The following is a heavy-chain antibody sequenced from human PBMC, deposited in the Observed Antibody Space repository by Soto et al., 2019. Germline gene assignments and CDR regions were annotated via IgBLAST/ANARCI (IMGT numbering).Heavy chain of an antibody. J-gene: IGHJ4*02. D-gene: IGHD4-17*01. V-gene: IGHV3-30*03. CDR1: GFTFSSYG. Sequence: QVQLVQSGGGVVQPGRSLRLSCAASGFTFSSYGIHWVRQAPGKGLEWVAFISSDGSNKYYTDSVKGRFTISRDNSKNSLYLQMNSLRAEDTAVYYCELRGGLDYWGQGTLVTVSS. CDR3: ELRGGLDY. CDR2: ISSDGSNK.